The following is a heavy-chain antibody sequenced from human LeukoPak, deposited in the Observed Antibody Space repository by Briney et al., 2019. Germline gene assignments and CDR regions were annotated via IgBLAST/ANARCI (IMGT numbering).Heavy chain of an antibody. Sequence: SETLSLTCTVSGGSISSGDYYWSWIRQPPGKGLEWIGYIYYSGSTYYNPSLKSRVTISVDTSKNQFSLKLSSVIAADTAVYYCARGDDYGGNSAWGQGTLVTVSS. CDR1: GGSISSGDYY. D-gene: IGHD4-23*01. CDR3: ARGDDYGGNSA. V-gene: IGHV4-30-4*01. CDR2: IYYSGST. J-gene: IGHJ4*02.